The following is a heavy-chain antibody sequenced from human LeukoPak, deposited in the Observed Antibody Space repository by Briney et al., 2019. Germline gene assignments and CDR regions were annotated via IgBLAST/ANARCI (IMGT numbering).Heavy chain of an antibody. CDR3: ARDQPTIAAAPLDV. V-gene: IGHV3-21*01. D-gene: IGHD6-13*01. Sequence: PGGSLRLSCAASGFNFTTYSMNWVRQAPGKGLEWVSSISSSSSYIYYADSVKGRFTISRDNAKNSLYLQMNSLRAEDTAVCYCARDQPTIAAAPLDVWGKGTTVTVSS. J-gene: IGHJ6*04. CDR1: GFNFTTYS. CDR2: ISSSSSYI.